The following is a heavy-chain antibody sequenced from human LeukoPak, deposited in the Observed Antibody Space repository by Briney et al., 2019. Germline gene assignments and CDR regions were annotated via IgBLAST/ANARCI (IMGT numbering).Heavy chain of an antibody. D-gene: IGHD5-18*01. J-gene: IGHJ4*02. CDR2: IYYSGST. CDR3: AREGSYGYSWVY. V-gene: IGHV4-59*12. CDR1: GGSISSYY. Sequence: PSETLSLTCTVSGGSISSYYWSWIRQPPGKGLEWIGYIYYSGSTNYNPSLKSRVTISVDKSKNQFSLKVSSVTAADTAVYYCAREGSYGYSWVYWGQGTLVTVSS.